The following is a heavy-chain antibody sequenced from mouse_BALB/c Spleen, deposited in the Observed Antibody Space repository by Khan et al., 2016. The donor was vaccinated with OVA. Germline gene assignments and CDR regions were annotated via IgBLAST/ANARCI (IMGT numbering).Heavy chain of an antibody. J-gene: IGHJ3*01. V-gene: IGHV2-2*02. CDR3: ARNNDYDEVRAY. Sequence: VQLKQSGPGLVQPSQSLSITCTVSGFSLTTYGVHWVRQSPGKGLEWLGVIWSGGSTDYNAAFISRLSISKDNSKSHVFFKINSLQANDTAIYYCARNNDYDEVRAYWGQGTLVTVSA. CDR1: GFSLTTYG. D-gene: IGHD2-4*01. CDR2: IWSGGST.